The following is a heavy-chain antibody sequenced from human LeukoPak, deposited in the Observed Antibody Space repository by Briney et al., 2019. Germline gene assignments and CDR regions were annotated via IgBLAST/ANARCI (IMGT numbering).Heavy chain of an antibody. CDR2: INPNSGGT. V-gene: IGHV1-2*04. J-gene: IGHJ4*02. D-gene: IGHD3-10*02. Sequence: ASVKVSCKASGYTFTGHYMHWVRQAPGQGLEWMGWINPNSGGTNYAQKFQGWVTMTRDTSISTAYMELSRLRSDDTAVYYCARGRAIFGESILFDYWGQGTLVTVSS. CDR3: ARGRAIFGESILFDY. CDR1: GYTFTGHY.